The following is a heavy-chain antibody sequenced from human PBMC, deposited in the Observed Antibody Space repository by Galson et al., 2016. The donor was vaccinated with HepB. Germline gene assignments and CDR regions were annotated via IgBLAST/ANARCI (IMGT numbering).Heavy chain of an antibody. CDR2: ITGSGVDT. Sequence: SLRLSCAASGFTFSSFPMAWVRQAPGKGLEWVSSITGSGVDTYYADSVRGRFTISRDNSKNTLYPQMNSLRTEDAAIYYCAKRKDDCTRTSCLDYWGQGTLVTVSS. CDR1: GFTFSSFP. J-gene: IGHJ4*02. D-gene: IGHD2-2*01. V-gene: IGHV3-23*01. CDR3: AKRKDDCTRTSCLDY.